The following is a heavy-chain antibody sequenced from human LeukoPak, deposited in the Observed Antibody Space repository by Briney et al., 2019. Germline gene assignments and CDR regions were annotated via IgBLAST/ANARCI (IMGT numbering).Heavy chain of an antibody. Sequence: SETLSLTCTVSGASISSFYWSWIRQSAGEGLEWIGRISTSGNTNYNPSLKSRVTISADTSKNEFSLKLSSVTAADTAVYYCARRTDSGSYNWSDTWGQGTLVTVSS. CDR1: GASISSFY. CDR2: ISTSGNT. V-gene: IGHV4-4*07. D-gene: IGHD3-10*01. CDR3: ARRTDSGSYNWSDT. J-gene: IGHJ5*02.